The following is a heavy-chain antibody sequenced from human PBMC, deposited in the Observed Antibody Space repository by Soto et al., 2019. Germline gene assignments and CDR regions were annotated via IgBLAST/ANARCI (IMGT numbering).Heavy chain of an antibody. CDR1: GGSISSGDYY. J-gene: IGHJ4*02. CDR2: IYYSGST. Sequence: SETLSLTCTVSGGSISSGDYYWSWIRQPPGKGLEWIGYIYYSGSTYYNPSLKSRVTISVDTSKNQFSLKLSSVTAADTAVYYCARVVRKESYFDYWGQGTLVTVSS. CDR3: ARVVRKESYFDY. V-gene: IGHV4-30-4*01.